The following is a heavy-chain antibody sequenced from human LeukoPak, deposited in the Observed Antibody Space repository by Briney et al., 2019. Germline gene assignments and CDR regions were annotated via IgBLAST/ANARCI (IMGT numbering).Heavy chain of an antibody. D-gene: IGHD1-20*01. CDR1: GFTVSSNY. Sequence: GGSLRLSCAASGFTVSSNYMSWVRQAPGKGLEWVSVIYSGGSTYYADSVKGRFTISRDNAKNSLFLQMNSLRVEDTAVHYCATWTGITPYWGQGTLVTVSS. V-gene: IGHV3-53*01. CDR3: ATWTGITPY. CDR2: IYSGGST. J-gene: IGHJ4*02.